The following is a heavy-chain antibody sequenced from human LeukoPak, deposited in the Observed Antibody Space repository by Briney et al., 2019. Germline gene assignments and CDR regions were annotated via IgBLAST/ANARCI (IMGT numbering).Heavy chain of an antibody. Sequence: PGGSLRLSCAASGFTFSDYYMSWIRQAPGKGLEWVSYISSSGSTIYYADSVKGRFTISRDNAKNSLYLQMNSLRAEDTAVYYCARPLAPWWELRGCPNAFDIWGQGTMVTVSS. CDR2: ISSSGSTI. V-gene: IGHV3-11*01. CDR3: ARPLAPWWELRGCPNAFDI. D-gene: IGHD1-26*01. CDR1: GFTFSDYY. J-gene: IGHJ3*02.